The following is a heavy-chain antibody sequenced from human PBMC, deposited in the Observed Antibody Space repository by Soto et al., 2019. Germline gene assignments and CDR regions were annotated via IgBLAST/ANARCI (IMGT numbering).Heavy chain of an antibody. Sequence: SCKASGYTFTGYYVHWVRQAPGQGLEWMGWINPNSDATNYAQKFQGRVTMTRDTSISTAYMQLSRLRSDDTAVYYCARGGRIGSGFEEGLDYWGQGTLVTVSS. V-gene: IGHV1-2*02. CDR1: GYTFTGYY. D-gene: IGHD5-12*01. CDR3: ARGGRIGSGFEEGLDY. CDR2: INPNSDAT. J-gene: IGHJ4*02.